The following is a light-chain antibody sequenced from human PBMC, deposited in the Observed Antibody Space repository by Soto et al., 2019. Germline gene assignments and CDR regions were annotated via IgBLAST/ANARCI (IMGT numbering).Light chain of an antibody. V-gene: IGLV2-8*01. CDR1: SSDVGAYNY. CDR3: TSYAGTYSFFYV. Sequence: QSVLTQPPSASGSPGQSVTISCTGTSSDVGAYNYVSWYQQLPGKAPKLIIYEVSKRPSGVPDRFSGSKSDNTASLTVSGLQAEDEADYYCTSYAGTYSFFYVFGTGTKLTVL. CDR2: EVS. J-gene: IGLJ1*01.